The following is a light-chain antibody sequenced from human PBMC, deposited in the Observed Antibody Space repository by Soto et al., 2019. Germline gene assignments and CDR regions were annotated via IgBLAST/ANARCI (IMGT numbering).Light chain of an antibody. CDR3: QHYHGTIYS. CDR1: KSVLYSSNNKNY. CDR2: WAS. J-gene: IGKJ2*01. Sequence: DIVMTQSPDSLAVSLGERATINCKSSKSVLYSSNNKNYLAWYQQKPGQPPKLLIYWASTRESGVTDRFSGSGSGTDFTLTISSLQAEDVAVYYCQHYHGTIYSCGQGTKLEIK. V-gene: IGKV4-1*01.